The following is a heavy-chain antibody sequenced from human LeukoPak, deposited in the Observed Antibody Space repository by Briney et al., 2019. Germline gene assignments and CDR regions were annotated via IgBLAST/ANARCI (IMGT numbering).Heavy chain of an antibody. CDR1: VATFSSYA. D-gene: IGHD6-19*01. J-gene: IGHJ4*02. Sequence: SVKVCCKAAVATFSSYAISLVREAPGQGLEWMGGIIPIFGTANYAQKFQGRVTITADKSTSTAYMELSSLRSEDTAVYYCARGTIAVAGYFDYWGQGTLVTVSS. CDR3: ARGTIAVAGYFDY. V-gene: IGHV1-69*06. CDR2: IIPIFGTA.